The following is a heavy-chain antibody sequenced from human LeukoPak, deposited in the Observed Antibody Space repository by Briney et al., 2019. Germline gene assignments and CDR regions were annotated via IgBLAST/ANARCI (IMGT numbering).Heavy chain of an antibody. CDR1: GFTVSNNY. Sequence: GGSLRLSCAASGFTVSNNYMNWVRQAPGKGLEWVSVIYSDGSTYYADSVKGRFTISRDISKNTLYLQMNSLRAEDTAVYYCARRGLMDPFDPWGQGTLVTVSS. CDR3: ARRGLMDPFDP. V-gene: IGHV3-53*01. D-gene: IGHD3-16*01. CDR2: IYSDGST. J-gene: IGHJ5*02.